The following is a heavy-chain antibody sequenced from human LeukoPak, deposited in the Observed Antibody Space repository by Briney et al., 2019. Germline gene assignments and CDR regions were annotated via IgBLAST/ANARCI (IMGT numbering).Heavy chain of an antibody. CDR1: GFTFSIYV. V-gene: IGHV3-23*01. CDR3: VKDEWYGSSSYFDF. CDR2: ISGGTSGT. D-gene: IGHD6-6*01. J-gene: IGHJ4*02. Sequence: GGSLRLSCAASGFTFSIYVMSWVRQAPGKGLEWVSTISGGTSGTHYADSVRGRFTISRDNSKNTLYLQLNSLRADDTAVYYCVKDEWYGSSSYFDFWGQGPLVTVSS.